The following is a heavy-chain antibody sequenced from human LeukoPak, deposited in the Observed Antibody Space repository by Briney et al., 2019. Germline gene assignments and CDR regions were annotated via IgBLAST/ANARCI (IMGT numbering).Heavy chain of an antibody. CDR3: AKAPAGPEYSDNWKFGYNWFDP. Sequence: PGGSLRLSCVASGFAFSSYGMSWVRQAPGKGLEWVSGIGTSGSSRYYADSVKGRFTISRDNSKNTPYLQMNSLRAEDTAIYYCAKAPAGPEYSDNWKFGYNWFDPWGQGTLVTVSS. D-gene: IGHD1-1*01. J-gene: IGHJ5*02. V-gene: IGHV3-23*01. CDR2: IGTSGSSR. CDR1: GFAFSSYG.